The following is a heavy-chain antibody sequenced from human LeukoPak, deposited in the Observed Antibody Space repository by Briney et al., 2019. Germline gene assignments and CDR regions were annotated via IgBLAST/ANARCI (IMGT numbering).Heavy chain of an antibody. Sequence: GGSLRLSCAASGFTFSNYAMTWVRQAPGKGLEWVSTIGVNAGSTNYADSVKGRFPISRDNSKNTVHLQMNSLRAEDTAVYYCAKGGWTRAMDVWGQGTTVTVSS. D-gene: IGHD2-15*01. CDR3: AKGGWTRAMDV. V-gene: IGHV3-23*01. J-gene: IGHJ6*02. CDR1: GFTFSNYA. CDR2: IGVNAGST.